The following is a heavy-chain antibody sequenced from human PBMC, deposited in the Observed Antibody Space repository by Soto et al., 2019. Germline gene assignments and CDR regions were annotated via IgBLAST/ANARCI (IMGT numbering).Heavy chain of an antibody. D-gene: IGHD2-15*01. CDR3: ARVACRGGGCFYYYGLDV. CDR2: ISHSGST. CDR1: GGSVSSGGFH. J-gene: IGHJ6*02. V-gene: IGHV4-61*08. Sequence: QVRLQESGPGLVKPSETLSLTCIVSGGSVSSGGFHWSWIRPSPGKGLEWIGYISHSGSTKYNPSLKSRATLSIDTSTHLFSQSLNSVTAADAGVFYCARVACRGGGCFYYYGLDVWGQGTTVAVSS.